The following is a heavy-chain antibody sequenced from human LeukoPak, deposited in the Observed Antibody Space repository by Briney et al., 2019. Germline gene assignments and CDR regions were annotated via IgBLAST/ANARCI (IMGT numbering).Heavy chain of an antibody. CDR3: ARVRPHYYGSGGLYYYYYYMDV. D-gene: IGHD3-10*01. CDR2: IYYSGST. J-gene: IGHJ6*03. V-gene: IGHV4-59*01. Sequence: PSETLSLTCTVSGGSISSYYWSWIRQPPGKGLEWIGYIYYSGSTNYNPSLKSRVTISVDTSKNQFSLKLSSVTAADTAVYYCARVRPHYYGSGGLYYYYYYMDVWGKGTTVTVSS. CDR1: GGSISSYY.